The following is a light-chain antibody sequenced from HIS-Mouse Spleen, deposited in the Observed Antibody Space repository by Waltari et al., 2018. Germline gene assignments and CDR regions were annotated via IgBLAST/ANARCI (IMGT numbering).Light chain of an antibody. V-gene: IGLV3-19*01. J-gene: IGLJ2*01. CDR2: GKN. CDR1: SLRSYY. CDR3: NSRDSSGNHVV. Sequence: SSELTQDPAVSVALGQTVRITCQGDSLRSYYASWYQQKPGQAPVLVIYGKNHRPSGIPDRLAGSSAGNTASLTITGAQAEDEADYYCNSRDSSGNHVVFGGGTKLTVL.